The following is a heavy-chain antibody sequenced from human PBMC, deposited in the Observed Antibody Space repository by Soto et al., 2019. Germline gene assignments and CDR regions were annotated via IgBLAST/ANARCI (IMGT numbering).Heavy chain of an antibody. V-gene: IGHV4-39*01. D-gene: IGHD6-13*01. CDR1: YGSISSSSCY. CDR2: IYYSGST. Sequence: PSQPLSDTWTVSYGSISSSSCYWGFINQPPGKVLEWIGSIYYSGSTYYNPSLKSRVTISVDTSKNQFSLKLSSVTAADAAVYYCARRQSSSWYGLWGQGTLVTVSS. J-gene: IGHJ4*02. CDR3: ARRQSSSWYGL.